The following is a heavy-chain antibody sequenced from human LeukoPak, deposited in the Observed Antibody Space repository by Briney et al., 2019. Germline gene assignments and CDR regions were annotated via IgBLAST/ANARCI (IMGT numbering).Heavy chain of an antibody. J-gene: IGHJ4*02. CDR3: ARDLGKFSIFYFDY. CDR2: ISSSGSTI. Sequence: GGSLRLSCAASGFTFSSYEMNWVRQAPGKGLEWVSYISSSGSTIYYADSVKGRFTISRDNAKNSLYLQMNSLRAEDTAVYYCARDLGKFSIFYFDYWGQGTLVTVSS. V-gene: IGHV3-48*03. CDR1: GFTFSSYE. D-gene: IGHD1-14*01.